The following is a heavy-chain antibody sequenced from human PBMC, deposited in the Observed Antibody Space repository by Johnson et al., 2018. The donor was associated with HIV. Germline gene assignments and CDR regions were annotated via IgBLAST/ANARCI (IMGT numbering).Heavy chain of an antibody. Sequence: QVQLVESWGGVVQPGWSLRLSCAVSGFTFSGYGMHWVRQTPGKGLEWVAFIRHDGNNKYYADSMKGRFIISRDNSKNMLYLEMKSLTTEDTAVYYCVTGHTWPKVGFEFWGQGTMVTVSS. CDR2: IRHDGNNK. D-gene: IGHD2-2*02. J-gene: IGHJ3*01. CDR1: GFTFSGYG. CDR3: VTGHTWPKVGFEF. V-gene: IGHV3-30*02.